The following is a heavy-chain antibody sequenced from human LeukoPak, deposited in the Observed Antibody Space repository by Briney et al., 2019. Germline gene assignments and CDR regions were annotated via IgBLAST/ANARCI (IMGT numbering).Heavy chain of an antibody. Sequence: GGSLRLSCVASGFTFSDYGMHWVRQAPGKGLEWVAFIWYDGSNKYYADSVRGRFSMSRDNPKNTLYLQMNSLRAEDTAVYYCAGGYYYYYYMDVWGKGTTVTISS. V-gene: IGHV3-30*02. CDR3: AGGYYYYYYMDV. D-gene: IGHD3-16*01. CDR1: GFTFSDYG. CDR2: IWYDGSNK. J-gene: IGHJ6*03.